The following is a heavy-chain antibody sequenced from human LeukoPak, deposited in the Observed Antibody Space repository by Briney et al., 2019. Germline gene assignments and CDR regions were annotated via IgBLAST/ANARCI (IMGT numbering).Heavy chain of an antibody. CDR3: ARDGNFDY. CDR1: GYTFTGYY. Sequence: ASVKVSCKASGYTFTGYYMHWVRQAPGQGLEWMGWISPNSGATNYAQKFQGRVTMSRDTSISTVYMEVSRLTSDDTAMYYCARDGNFDYWGQGTLVTVSS. J-gene: IGHJ4*02. CDR2: ISPNSGAT. D-gene: IGHD1-26*01. V-gene: IGHV1-2*02.